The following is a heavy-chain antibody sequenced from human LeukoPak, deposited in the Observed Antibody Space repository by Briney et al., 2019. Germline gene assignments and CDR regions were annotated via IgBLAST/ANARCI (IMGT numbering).Heavy chain of an antibody. V-gene: IGHV1-69*06. CDR3: ARSVLDIVVVPAAIGLDY. CDR2: IIPIFGTA. J-gene: IGHJ4*02. Sequence: RASVKVSCKASGGTFSSYAISWVRQAPGQGLEWMGGIIPIFGTANYAQKFQGRVTITADKSTSTAYMELSSLRSEDTAVYYCARSVLDIVVVPAAIGLDYWGQGTLVTVSS. D-gene: IGHD2-2*02. CDR1: GGTFSSYA.